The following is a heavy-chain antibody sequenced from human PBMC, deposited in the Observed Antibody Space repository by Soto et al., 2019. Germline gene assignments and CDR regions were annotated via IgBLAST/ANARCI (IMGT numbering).Heavy chain of an antibody. CDR2: MYNDGRT. Sequence: QVRLQESGPGLVKPSQTLSLTCTVSGGSVSSGGFYWNWIRQHPGKGLERIGYMYNDGRTEYNPSLKSRFSISVDTPKNQFSLKVMSVTVADTAVYYCTREAGYWGQGILVTVSS. CDR3: TREAGY. D-gene: IGHD6-25*01. J-gene: IGHJ4*02. V-gene: IGHV4-31*03. CDR1: GGSVSSGGFY.